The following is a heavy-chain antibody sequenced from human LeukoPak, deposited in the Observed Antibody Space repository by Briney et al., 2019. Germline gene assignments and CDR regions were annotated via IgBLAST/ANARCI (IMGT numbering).Heavy chain of an antibody. CDR2: SYYSGST. Sequence: SETLSLTCTVSGGSISSYYWSWIRQPPGKGLEWIGYSYYSGSTNYNPSLKSRVTISVATSKNQFSLKLSSVTAADTAVFYCARRAYCSGGSCYVGAAFDIWGQGTMVTVSS. CDR3: ARRAYCSGGSCYVGAAFDI. V-gene: IGHV4-59*08. D-gene: IGHD2-15*01. CDR1: GGSISSYY. J-gene: IGHJ3*02.